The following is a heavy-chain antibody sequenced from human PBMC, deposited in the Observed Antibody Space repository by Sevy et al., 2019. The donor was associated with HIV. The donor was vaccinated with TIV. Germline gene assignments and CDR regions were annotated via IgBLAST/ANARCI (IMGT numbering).Heavy chain of an antibody. CDR1: GYTFTSYG. CDR2: ISAYNGNT. D-gene: IGHD3-22*01. J-gene: IGHJ6*02. CDR3: ARVGYDSSGYTLYYYYYGMDV. V-gene: IGHV1-18*01. Sequence: ASVKVSCKASGYTFTSYGISWVRQAPGQGLEWMAWISAYNGNTNYAQKLQGRVTMTTDTSTSTAYMELRSLRSDDTAVYYCARVGYDSSGYTLYYYYYGMDVWGQGTTVTVSS.